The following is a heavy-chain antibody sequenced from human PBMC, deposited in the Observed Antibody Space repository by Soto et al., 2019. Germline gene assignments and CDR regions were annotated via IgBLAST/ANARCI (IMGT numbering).Heavy chain of an antibody. J-gene: IGHJ3*02. CDR1: GFTFSGSA. V-gene: IGHV3-73*01. CDR2: IRSKANSYAT. Sequence: GGSLRLSCAASGFTFSGSAMHWVRQASGKGLEWVGRIRSKANSYATAYAASVKGRFTISRDDSKNTAYLQMNSLKTEDTAVYYCTRDPGYCSGGSCYSIDDAFDIRGQGTMVTVAS. D-gene: IGHD2-15*01. CDR3: TRDPGYCSGGSCYSIDDAFDI.